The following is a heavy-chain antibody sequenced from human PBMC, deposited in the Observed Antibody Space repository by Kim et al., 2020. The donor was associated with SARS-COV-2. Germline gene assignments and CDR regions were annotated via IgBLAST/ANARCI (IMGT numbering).Heavy chain of an antibody. CDR3: AKDKTAAVAGNNWFDP. J-gene: IGHJ5*02. Sequence: SVKGRFTISGNNAKNSLYLQMNSLRAEDTALYYCAKDKTAAVAGNNWFDPWGQGTLVTVSS. V-gene: IGHV3-9*01. D-gene: IGHD6-19*01.